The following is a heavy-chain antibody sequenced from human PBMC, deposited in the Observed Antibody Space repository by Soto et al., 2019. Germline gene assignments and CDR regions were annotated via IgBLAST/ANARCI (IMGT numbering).Heavy chain of an antibody. CDR1: GGTFNSYA. CDR3: ARGAYRIPLFGVVIIPMFAEYYYYGMDV. D-gene: IGHD3-3*01. CDR2: IIPIFGTA. Sequence: GASVKVSCKASGGTFNSYAISWVRQAPGQGLEWMGGIIPIFGTANYAQKFQGRVTITADESTSTAYMELSSLRSEDTAVYYCARGAYRIPLFGVVIIPMFAEYYYYGMDVWGQGTTVTVSS. J-gene: IGHJ6*02. V-gene: IGHV1-69*13.